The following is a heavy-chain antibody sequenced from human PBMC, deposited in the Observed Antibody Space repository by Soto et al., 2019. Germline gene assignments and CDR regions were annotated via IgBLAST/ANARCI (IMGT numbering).Heavy chain of an antibody. J-gene: IGHJ5*02. D-gene: IGHD2-15*01. CDR1: GFTFSSYE. CDR3: ARDGIVRGFDP. Sequence: GGSLRLSCAASGFTFSSYEMNWFRQAPGKGLEWVACINTGGSTIYYADSVKGRFTISRDNAKNPLYLQMDSLRVEDTAIYYCARDGIVRGFDPWGQGTLVTVSS. V-gene: IGHV3-48*03. CDR2: INTGGSTI.